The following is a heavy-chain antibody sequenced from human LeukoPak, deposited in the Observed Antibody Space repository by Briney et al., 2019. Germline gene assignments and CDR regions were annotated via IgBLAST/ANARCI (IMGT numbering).Heavy chain of an antibody. D-gene: IGHD3-22*01. CDR1: GGSLSTHH. J-gene: IGHJ4*02. Sequence: PSETLSLTCVVSGGSLSTHHWSWIRQSPGRGLEWIGYISDSGSTNYNPSLKSRVTISVDTSRNQFSLMLSSVTAADTAVYYCARGYDSSAYYPFNYWGQGTLVTVSS. CDR2: ISDSGST. V-gene: IGHV4-59*11. CDR3: ARGYDSSAYYPFNY.